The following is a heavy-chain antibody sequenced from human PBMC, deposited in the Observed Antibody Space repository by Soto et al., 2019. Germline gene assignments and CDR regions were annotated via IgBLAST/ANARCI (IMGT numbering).Heavy chain of an antibody. V-gene: IGHV4-59*07. CDR3: ARQQLLPYYYALDV. CDR2: IYFRGST. Sequence: QVQLQESGPGLVKPSDTLSLNCTVSGGSISGYYWSWIRQPPGKGLEYIGYIYFRGSTNYNPSLKSRVTMSVDTSRNLFSLKVNFVTAADTAVYYCARQQLLPYYYALDVWGQGTTVTVSS. CDR1: GGSISGYY. D-gene: IGHD6-13*01. J-gene: IGHJ6*02.